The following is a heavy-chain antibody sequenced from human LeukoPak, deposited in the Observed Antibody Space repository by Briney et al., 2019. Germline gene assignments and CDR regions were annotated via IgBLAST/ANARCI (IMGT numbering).Heavy chain of an antibody. CDR1: GYTFTSYY. CDR2: INPSGGST. V-gene: IGHV1-46*01. J-gene: IGHJ4*02. Sequence: ASVKVSCKASGYTFTSYYMHWVRQAPGQGLEWMGIINPSGGSTSYAQKFQGRVTITADESTSTAYMELSSLRSEDTAVYYCAREVVPAAFDYWGQGTLVTVSS. CDR3: AREVVPAAFDY. D-gene: IGHD2-2*01.